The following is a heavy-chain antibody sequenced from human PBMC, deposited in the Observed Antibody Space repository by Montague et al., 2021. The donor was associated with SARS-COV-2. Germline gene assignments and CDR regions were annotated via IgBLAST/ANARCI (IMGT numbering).Heavy chain of an antibody. CDR3: ARGLPAGPNFGMDV. V-gene: IGHV6-1*01. J-gene: IGHJ6*02. CDR1: XDSVSSNSGA. Sequence: CAISXDSVSSNSGAWNWLRQSPSRGLEWLGRTYYRSKWYYNYGVSVESRITVNADTSKNQVFLQLNSVTPEDTAAYFCARGLPAGPNFGMDVWGQGTTVTVSS. CDR2: TYYRSKWYY. D-gene: IGHD2-2*01.